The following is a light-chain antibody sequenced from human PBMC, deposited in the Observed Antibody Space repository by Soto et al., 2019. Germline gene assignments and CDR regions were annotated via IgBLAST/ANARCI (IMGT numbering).Light chain of an antibody. CDR3: QQYNNWPWT. CDR1: LIPSTSF. V-gene: IGKV3-15*01. J-gene: IGKJ1*01. Sequence: ELVLTQSPGPLSLSPGERATLSCRASLIPSTSFLAWYQQKPVQAPGLLISGASTRATGIPARFSGSGSGTEFTLTISSLQCEDFEVYYCQQYNNWPWTFGQATNVDI. CDR2: GAS.